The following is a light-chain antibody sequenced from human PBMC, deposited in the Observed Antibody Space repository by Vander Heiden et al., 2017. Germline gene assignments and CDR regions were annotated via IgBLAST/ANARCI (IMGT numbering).Light chain of an antibody. Sequence: DIQMTQSPSSLSASVGDRVTITCRASQSISSYLNWYQQKPGKAPKLLIYAASSWQSGVPSRFSGSGYGTDFTLTISSRQPEDFAPYYCQQNDSNRMYTFGQGTKMEIK. V-gene: IGKV1-39*01. CDR2: AAS. J-gene: IGKJ2*01. CDR1: QSISSY. CDR3: QQNDSNRMYT.